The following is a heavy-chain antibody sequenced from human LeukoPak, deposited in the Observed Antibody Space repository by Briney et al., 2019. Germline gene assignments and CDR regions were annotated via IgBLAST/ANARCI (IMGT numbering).Heavy chain of an antibody. J-gene: IGHJ4*02. CDR1: GGSFSGYY. CDR2: INHSGST. Sequence: PETLSLTCAVYGGSFSGYYWSWIRQPPGKGLEWIGEINHSGSTNYNPSLKSRVTISVDTSKNQFSLKLSSVTAADTAVYYCARSGGYSYRTNRLDYWGQGTLVTVSS. V-gene: IGHV4-34*01. D-gene: IGHD5-18*01. CDR3: ARSGGYSYRTNRLDY.